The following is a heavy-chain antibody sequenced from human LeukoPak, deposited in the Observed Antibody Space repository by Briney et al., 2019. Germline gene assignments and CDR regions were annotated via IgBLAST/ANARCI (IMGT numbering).Heavy chain of an antibody. J-gene: IGHJ4*02. CDR1: GFTFGDYA. D-gene: IGHD3-22*01. Sequence: GGSLRLSCTASGFTFGDYAMSWVRQAPGKGLEWGGFIRSKAYGGTTEYAASVKGRFTISRDDSKSIAYLQMNSLKTEDTAVYYCTRDLYDSSGYSPFDYWGQGTLVTVSS. CDR3: TRDLYDSSGYSPFDY. V-gene: IGHV3-49*04. CDR2: IRSKAYGGTT.